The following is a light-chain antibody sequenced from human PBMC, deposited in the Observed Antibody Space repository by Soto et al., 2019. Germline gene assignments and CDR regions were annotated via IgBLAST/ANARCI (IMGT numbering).Light chain of an antibody. Sequence: DLQLSQSPSTLSASVGDRVTITCRASQRISSWMAWYPQDQGKAPMLLIYDASSLESGVPSRFSGSGSGTEFTLTISSLQPDDFATYYCQQYNSYSPDSFGGGTKVDIK. V-gene: IGKV1-5*01. CDR1: QRISSW. CDR2: DAS. J-gene: IGKJ4*01. CDR3: QQYNSYSPDS.